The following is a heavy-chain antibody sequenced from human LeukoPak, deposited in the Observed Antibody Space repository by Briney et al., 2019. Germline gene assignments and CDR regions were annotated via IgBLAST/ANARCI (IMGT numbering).Heavy chain of an antibody. J-gene: IGHJ2*01. CDR3: AKTVTTQAYYWYFDL. CDR2: IRGSDDNT. Sequence: GGSLRLSCAASGFTFSIYAMSWVRRAPGKGLEWVSAIRGSDDNTFYADSVRGRFTISRDNSKNTLYLQMNILRAEDTAVYYCAKTVTTQAYYWYFDLWGRGTLVTVSS. D-gene: IGHD4-17*01. CDR1: GFTFSIYA. V-gene: IGHV3-23*01.